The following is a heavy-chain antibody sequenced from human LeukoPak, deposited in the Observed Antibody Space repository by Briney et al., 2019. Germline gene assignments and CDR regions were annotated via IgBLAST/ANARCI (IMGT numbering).Heavy chain of an antibody. CDR1: GCTFTSYY. D-gene: IGHD6-13*01. CDR3: ARELAAAGTYYFDY. CDR2: INPCGGST. Sequence: ASVKVSCKASGCTFTSYYWHWVRQAPARGLEWMGLINPCGGSTSYAQKFQGRVTMTRDTSTSTVYMELSSLRSEDTAVYYCARELAAAGTYYFDYWGQGTQVTVSS. J-gene: IGHJ4*02. V-gene: IGHV1-46*01.